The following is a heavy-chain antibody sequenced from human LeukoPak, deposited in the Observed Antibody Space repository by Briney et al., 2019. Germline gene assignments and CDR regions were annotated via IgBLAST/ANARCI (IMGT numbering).Heavy chain of an antibody. CDR3: ARDFYSSGWYYAFDI. V-gene: IGHV4-59*11. CDR2: IYYSGST. D-gene: IGHD6-19*01. Sequence: SETLSLTCTVSGGSISSHYWSWIRQPPGKGLEWIGYIYYSGSTNYNPSLKSRVTISVDTSKNQFSLKLSSVTAADTAVYYCARDFYSSGWYYAFDIWGQGTMVTVSS. CDR1: GGSISSHY. J-gene: IGHJ3*02.